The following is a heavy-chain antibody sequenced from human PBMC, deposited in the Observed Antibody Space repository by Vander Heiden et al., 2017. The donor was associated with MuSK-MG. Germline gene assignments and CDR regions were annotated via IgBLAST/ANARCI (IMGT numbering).Heavy chain of an antibody. CDR1: GGSFSGYY. V-gene: IGHV4-34*01. CDR3: ARAAYYDFWSGYSNWFDP. CDR2: INHSGST. D-gene: IGHD3-3*01. Sequence: QVQLQQWGAGLLKPSETLSLTCAVYGGSFSGYYWSWIRQPPGKGLEWIGEINHSGSTNYNTSPKSRVTISVDTSKNQFSLKLSSVTAADTAVYYCARAAYYDFWSGYSNWFDPWGHGTLVTVSS. J-gene: IGHJ5*02.